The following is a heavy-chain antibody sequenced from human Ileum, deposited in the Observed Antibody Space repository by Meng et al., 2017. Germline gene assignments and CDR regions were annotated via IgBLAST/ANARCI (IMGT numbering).Heavy chain of an antibody. CDR2: ISQSGTT. CDR3: ATYGSGFTPPLDP. CDR1: GGSISNGKW. V-gene: IGHV4-4*02. Sequence: QVQLQESGPGLVKPSGTLSLTCAVSGGSISNGKWWSWVRQPPGKGLEWIGEISQSGTTNYYPSLNSRVSISLDKANNHLSLTLTSVTAADTAVYYCATYGSGFTPPLDPWGQGILDTVSS. J-gene: IGHJ5*02. D-gene: IGHD3-10*01.